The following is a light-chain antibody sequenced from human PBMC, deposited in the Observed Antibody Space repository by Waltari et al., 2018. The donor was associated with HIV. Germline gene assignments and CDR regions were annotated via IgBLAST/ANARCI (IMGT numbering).Light chain of an antibody. J-gene: IGLJ3*02. CDR1: SSNIGAHYG. Sequence: QSVLTQPPSVSGAPGQTVTISCTGSSSNIGAHYGVNWYQQRPGTAPRLLIFSDPNRPAGVPDRFSGSRSGTSASLAITGLQAEDESDYYCQSFDNSLSAVLFGGGTKLTVL. V-gene: IGLV1-40*01. CDR3: QSFDNSLSAVL. CDR2: SDP.